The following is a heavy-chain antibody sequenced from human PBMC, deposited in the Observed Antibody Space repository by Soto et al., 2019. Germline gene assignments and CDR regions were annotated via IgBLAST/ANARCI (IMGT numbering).Heavy chain of an antibody. D-gene: IGHD1-20*01. J-gene: IGHJ6*02. CDR3: ARDRSITGTTVRAHYYGMDV. V-gene: IGHV4-31*02. Sequence: SETLSLTCTVSGGSISSGGYYWSWIRQHPGKGLEWIGYIYYSGSTYYNPSLQSRVTISVDTSKNQFSLKLSSVTAAATAVYYCARDRSITGTTVRAHYYGMDVWGQGTTVTVSS. CDR2: IYYSGST. CDR1: GGSISSGGYY.